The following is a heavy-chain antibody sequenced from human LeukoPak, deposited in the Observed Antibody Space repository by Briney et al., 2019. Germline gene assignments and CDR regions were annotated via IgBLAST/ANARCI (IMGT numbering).Heavy chain of an antibody. V-gene: IGHV4-34*01. CDR2: INHSGST. J-gene: IGHJ4*02. CDR3: ARGLLRGWGTYYFDY. CDR1: GGSFSGYY. Sequence: SETLSLTCAVYGGSFSGYYWSWIRQPTGKGLEWIGEINHSGSTNYKPSLKSRVTISVDTSKNQFSLKLSSVTAADTAVYYCARGLLRGWGTYYFDYWGQGTLVTVSS. D-gene: IGHD3-16*01.